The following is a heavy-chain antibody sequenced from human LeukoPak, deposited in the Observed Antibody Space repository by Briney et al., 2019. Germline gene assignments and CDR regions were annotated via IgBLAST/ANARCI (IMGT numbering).Heavy chain of an antibody. CDR1: GGSFSGYY. CDR2: INHSGSA. V-gene: IGHV4-34*01. CDR3: ARGGPYHGFDF. Sequence: TTSETLSLTCAVYGGSFSGYYWSWIRQPPGKGLEWIGEINHSGSANYNPSLKSRVTISVDTSKNQFSLKLSSVTAADTAVYYCARGGPYHGFDFWGQGTLVPVSA. D-gene: IGHD2-21*01. J-gene: IGHJ4*02.